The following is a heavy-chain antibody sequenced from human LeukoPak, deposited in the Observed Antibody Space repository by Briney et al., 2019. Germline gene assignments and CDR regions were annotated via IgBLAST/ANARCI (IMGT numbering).Heavy chain of an antibody. V-gene: IGHV4-38-2*01. CDR3: ARLRVVTEAFDI. D-gene: IGHD4-23*01. J-gene: IGHJ3*02. CDR2: IYHSGST. CDR1: GYSISSGYY. Sequence: PSETLSLTCAVSGYSISSGYYWGWIRQPPGKGLEWIGSIYHSGSTYYNPSLKSRVTISVDTSKNQFPLKLSSVTAADTAVYYCARLRVVTEAFDIWGQGTMVTVSS.